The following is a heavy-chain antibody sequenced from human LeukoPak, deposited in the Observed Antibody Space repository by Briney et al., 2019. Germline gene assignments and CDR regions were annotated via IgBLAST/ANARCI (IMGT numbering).Heavy chain of an antibody. CDR3: AGTEPPTGNYNWFDP. J-gene: IGHJ5*02. Sequence: PSETLSLTCTVSGGSISSSSYYWGWIRQPPGKGLEWIGCIYYSGSTYYNPSLKSRVTISVDASKNQFSLKLSSVTAADTAVYYCAGTEPPTGNYNWFDPWGQGTLVTVSS. CDR1: GGSISSSSYY. D-gene: IGHD1-14*01. V-gene: IGHV4-39*01. CDR2: IYYSGST.